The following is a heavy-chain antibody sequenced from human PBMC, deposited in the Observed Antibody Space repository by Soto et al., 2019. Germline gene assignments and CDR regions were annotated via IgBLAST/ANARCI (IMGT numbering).Heavy chain of an antibody. CDR2: ISYDGSNK. CDR3: ADLNYYDSSGYYYSRP. V-gene: IGHV3-30*03. Sequence: PGGSLRLSCAASGFTFSSYGMHWVRQAPGKGLEWVAVISYDGSNKYYADSVKGRFTISRDNSKNTLYLQMNSLRAEDTAVYYCADLNYYDSSGYYYSRPWGQGTLVTVSS. CDR1: GFTFSSYG. D-gene: IGHD3-22*01. J-gene: IGHJ5*02.